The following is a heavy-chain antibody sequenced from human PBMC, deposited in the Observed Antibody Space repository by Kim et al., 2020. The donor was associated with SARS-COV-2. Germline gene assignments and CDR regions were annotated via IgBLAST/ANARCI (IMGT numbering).Heavy chain of an antibody. Sequence: SVKVSCKASGFTFTSSAVQWVRQARGQRLEWIGWIVVGSGNTNYAQKFQERVTITRDMSTSTAYMELSSLRSEDTAVYYCAADPAPDAHYYDSSGYPDYWGQGTLVTVSS. CDR1: GFTFTSSA. CDR3: AADPAPDAHYYDSSGYPDY. D-gene: IGHD3-22*01. J-gene: IGHJ4*02. V-gene: IGHV1-58*01. CDR2: IVVGSGNT.